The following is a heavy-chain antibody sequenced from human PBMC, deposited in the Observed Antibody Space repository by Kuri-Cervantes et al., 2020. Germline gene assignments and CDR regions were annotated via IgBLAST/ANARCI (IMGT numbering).Heavy chain of an antibody. CDR2: ISGSGGST. CDR1: GFTFDDYG. V-gene: IGHV3-23*01. D-gene: IGHD3-10*01. Sequence: GGSLRLSCAASGFTFDDYGMSWVRQAPGKGLEWVSGISGSGGSTYYADSAKGRFTISRDNSKNTLYLQMNSLRAEDTAVYYCAKGGITMVRGGPLNRAYFDYWGQGTLVTVSS. J-gene: IGHJ4*02. CDR3: AKGGITMVRGGPLNRAYFDY.